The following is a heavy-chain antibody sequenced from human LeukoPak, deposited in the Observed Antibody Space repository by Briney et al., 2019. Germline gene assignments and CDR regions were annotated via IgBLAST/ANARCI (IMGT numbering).Heavy chain of an antibody. CDR3: ARGSYYYDSSGYQKGGAFDI. CDR1: GGSISSGDYY. V-gene: IGHV4-30-4*01. D-gene: IGHD3-22*01. J-gene: IGHJ3*02. Sequence: PSETLSLTCTVSGGSISSGDYYWSWIRQPPGKGLEWIGYIYYSGSTYYNPSLKSRVTISVDTSKNQFSLKLSSVTAADTAVYYCARGSYYYDSSGYQKGGAFDIWGQGTMVTVSS. CDR2: IYYSGST.